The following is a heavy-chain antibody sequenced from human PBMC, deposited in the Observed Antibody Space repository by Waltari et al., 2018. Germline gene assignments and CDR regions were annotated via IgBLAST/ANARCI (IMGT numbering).Heavy chain of an antibody. CDR1: GGTFNIHA. V-gene: IGHV1-69*05. J-gene: IGHJ3*02. CDR3: ASLIMQVEQLGAFDI. CDR2: IIPIFGTA. Sequence: QVQLVQSGAEVKKPGSSVNISCKTSGGTFNIHAISWVRQAPGQGLEWMGGIIPIFGTANYAQKFQGRVTITTDESTSTAYMELSSLRSEDTAVYYCASLIMQVEQLGAFDIWGQGTMVTVSS. D-gene: IGHD6-6*01.